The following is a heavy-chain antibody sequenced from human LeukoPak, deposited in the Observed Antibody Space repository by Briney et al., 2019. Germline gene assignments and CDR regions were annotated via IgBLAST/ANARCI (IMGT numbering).Heavy chain of an antibody. V-gene: IGHV3-74*01. CDR1: GFTFSSYW. CDR2: INSDGSST. J-gene: IGHJ5*02. Sequence: GGSLRLSCAASGFTFSSYWMHWVRQAPGKGLVWVSRINSDGSSTSYAGSVKGRFTISRDNAKNTLYLQMNSLRAEDTAVYYCARVVRYSGYGFDPWGQGTLVTVSS. D-gene: IGHD5-12*01. CDR3: ARVVRYSGYGFDP.